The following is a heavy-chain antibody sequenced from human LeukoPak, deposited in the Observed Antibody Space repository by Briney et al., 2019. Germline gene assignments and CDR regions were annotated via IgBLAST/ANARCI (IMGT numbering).Heavy chain of an antibody. CDR3: ARQMGRICSGGSCPFDY. J-gene: IGHJ4*02. V-gene: IGHV3-74*03. CDR2: MSTDGSST. D-gene: IGHD2-15*01. CDR1: GFTFSSYW. Sequence: PGGSLRLSCGASGFTFSSYWMHWVRQAPGKGLVWVSSMSTDGSSTTYAESVRGRFTISRDNAKNTLYLQMNSLRAEDTAVYYCARQMGRICSGGSCPFDYWGQGTLVTVSS.